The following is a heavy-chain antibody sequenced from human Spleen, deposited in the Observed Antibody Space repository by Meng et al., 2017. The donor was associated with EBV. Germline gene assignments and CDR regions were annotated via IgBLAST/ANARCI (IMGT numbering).Heavy chain of an antibody. CDR3: ASLIEYSSGSTS. V-gene: IGHV1-69*06. Sequence: QPVQSGAEVXXXXXXMKXSCKASGGTFSSYPFSWVRQAPGQGLEWMAGFIPIFGTTNYAQKFQDRVTISADTSTTTVYMELSSLRSDDTAVYFCASLIEYSSGSTSWGQGTLVTVSS. J-gene: IGHJ4*02. CDR2: FIPIFGTT. D-gene: IGHD6-19*01. CDR1: GGTFSSYP.